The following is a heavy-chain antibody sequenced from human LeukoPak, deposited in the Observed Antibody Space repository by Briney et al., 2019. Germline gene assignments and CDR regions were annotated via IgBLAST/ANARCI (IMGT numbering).Heavy chain of an antibody. V-gene: IGHV3-23*01. CDR1: GFTFSSYA. Sequence: GGSLRLSCAASGFTFSSYAMSWVRQAPGKGLEWVSAISGSGGSTYYADSVKGRFTISRDNSKNTLYLQMNSLKTEDTAVYYCTTVTRYSSSSEVDYWGQGTLVTVSS. D-gene: IGHD6-6*01. CDR3: TTVTRYSSSSEVDY. CDR2: ISGSGGST. J-gene: IGHJ4*02.